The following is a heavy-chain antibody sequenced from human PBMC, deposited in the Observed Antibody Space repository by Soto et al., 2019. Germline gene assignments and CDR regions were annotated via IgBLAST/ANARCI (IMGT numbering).Heavy chain of an antibody. CDR3: ANSSGGSRSYPPDH. Sequence: PGGSLRLSCAASGFIFSSYGMQWVRQSPGEGLEWVATTANDGSAQYYADSVKGRFTISRDNSKNTLFLQMESLRPEDTGVYYCANSSGGSRSYPPDHWGQGTLVTVSS. J-gene: IGHJ4*02. CDR2: TANDGSAQ. CDR1: GFIFSSYG. V-gene: IGHV3-30*18. D-gene: IGHD2-15*01.